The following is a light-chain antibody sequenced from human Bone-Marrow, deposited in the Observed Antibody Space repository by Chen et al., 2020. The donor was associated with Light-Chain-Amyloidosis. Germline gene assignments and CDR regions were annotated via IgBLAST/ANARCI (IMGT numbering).Light chain of an antibody. CDR3: SSYTITNTLV. J-gene: IGLJ1*01. CDR1: SSDVGGDNH. CDR2: EVT. Sequence: FALTQPASVSGSPGQPITTPCTGTSSDVGGDNHVSWNQQHPDKAPKLMIYEVTNRPSWVPDRFSGSKSDNTASLTISGLQTEDEAYYFCSSYTITNTLVFGSGTRVTVL. V-gene: IGLV2-14*01.